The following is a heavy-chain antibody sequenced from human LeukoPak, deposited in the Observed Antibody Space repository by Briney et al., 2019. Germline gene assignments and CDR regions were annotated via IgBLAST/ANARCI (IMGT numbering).Heavy chain of an antibody. CDR3: AKDHPNYSSGWFYDY. V-gene: IGHV3-30*02. D-gene: IGHD6-19*01. J-gene: IGHJ4*02. CDR1: GLTFSSYG. CDR2: IRYDGSNK. Sequence: GGSLRLSCAASGLTFSSYGMHWVRQAPGKGLEWVAFIRYDGSNKYYADSVKGRFTISRDNSKNTLYLQMNSLRAEDTAVYYCAKDHPNYSSGWFYDYWGQGTLVTVSS.